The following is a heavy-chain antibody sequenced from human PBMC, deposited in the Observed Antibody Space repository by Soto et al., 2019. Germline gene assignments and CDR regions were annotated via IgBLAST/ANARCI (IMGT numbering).Heavy chain of an antibody. CDR1: GFMFSTTD. J-gene: IGHJ5*02. CDR3: VKNSGWFNT. V-gene: IGHV3-23*01. Sequence: LRLSCAASGFMFSTTDVSWVRQAPGKGLEWLTTIEGSGEITYYADSVKGRFTVSRDNSKSTVYLQMDSLTADDTAVYFCVKNSGWFNTWGQGTPVTVSS. D-gene: IGHD3-10*01. CDR2: IEGSGEIT.